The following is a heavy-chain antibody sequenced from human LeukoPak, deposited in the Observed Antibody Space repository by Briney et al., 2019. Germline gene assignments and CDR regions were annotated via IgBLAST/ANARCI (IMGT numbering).Heavy chain of an antibody. J-gene: IGHJ2*01. V-gene: IGHV4-30-4*01. CDR2: IYYSGST. Sequence: SETLSLTCTVSGGSISSGDYYWSGIRQPPGKGLEWIGYIYYSGSTYYNPSLKSRVTISVDTSKNQFSLKLSSVTAADTAVYYCAGDPHGYCSGGSCYSYWYFDLWGRGTLVTVSS. D-gene: IGHD2-15*01. CDR3: AGDPHGYCSGGSCYSYWYFDL. CDR1: GGSISSGDYY.